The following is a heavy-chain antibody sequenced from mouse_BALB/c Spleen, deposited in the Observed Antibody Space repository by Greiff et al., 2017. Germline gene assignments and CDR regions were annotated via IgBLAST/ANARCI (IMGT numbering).Heavy chain of an antibody. CDR2: ISYSGST. Sequence: ESGPGLVKPSQSLSLTCTVTGYSITSDYAWNWIRQFPGNKLEWMGYISYSGSTSYNPSLKSRISITRDTSKNQFFLQLNSVTTEDTATYYCARELRVYYFDYWGQGTTLTVSS. J-gene: IGHJ2*01. CDR1: GYSITSDYA. V-gene: IGHV3-2*02. D-gene: IGHD1-1*01. CDR3: ARELRVYYFDY.